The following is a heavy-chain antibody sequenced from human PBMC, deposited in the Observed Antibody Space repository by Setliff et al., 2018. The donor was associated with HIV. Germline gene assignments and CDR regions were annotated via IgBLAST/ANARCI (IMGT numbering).Heavy chain of an antibody. CDR1: GGSISNYY. D-gene: IGHD5-12*01. CDR3: AREGPRGDGYNPAAFDP. Sequence: SETLSLTCTVSGGSISNYYWSWIRQPAGKGLEWIGRIQTSGRTNNNPSLKSRVTMSVDTSKNQFSLILTSVTAADTAVYYCAREGPRGDGYNPAAFDPWGQGTLVTVSS. J-gene: IGHJ5*02. CDR2: IQTSGRT. V-gene: IGHV4-4*07.